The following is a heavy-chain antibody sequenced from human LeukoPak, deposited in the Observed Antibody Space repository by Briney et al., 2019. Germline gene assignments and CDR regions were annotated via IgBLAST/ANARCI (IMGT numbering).Heavy chain of an antibody. CDR1: GYTFTGYY. D-gene: IGHD3-16*01. J-gene: IGHJ6*03. Sequence: ASVKVSCKASGYTFTGYYMHWVRQAPGQGLEWMGWINPNSGGTNYAQKFQGRVTMTRDTSISTAYMELSRLRSDDTAVYYCARVGAESYYYYYMDVWGKGATVTVSS. CDR2: INPNSGGT. CDR3: ARVGAESYYYYYMDV. V-gene: IGHV1-2*02.